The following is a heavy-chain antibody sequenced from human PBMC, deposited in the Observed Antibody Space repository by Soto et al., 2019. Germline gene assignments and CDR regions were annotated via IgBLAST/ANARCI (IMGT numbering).Heavy chain of an antibody. J-gene: IGHJ4*02. D-gene: IGHD2-15*01. CDR3: AKDLILYRRETTNSWDY. Sequence: VHLVESGGAVVQPGRSLRLSCAASGFTFSTYGIHWVRQAPGKGPEWVSFISYDGGNEYYADSVKGRFTISRDNSQKTLFLQMNSLKPEDTAVYYCAKDLILYRRETTNSWDYWGQGTLVTVSS. CDR1: GFTFSTYG. V-gene: IGHV3-30*18. CDR2: ISYDGGNE.